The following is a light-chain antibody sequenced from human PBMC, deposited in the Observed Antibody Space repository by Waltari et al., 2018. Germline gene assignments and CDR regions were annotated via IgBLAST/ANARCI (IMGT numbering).Light chain of an antibody. CDR2: EVS. J-gene: IGLJ3*02. CDR1: SSDVGYYNY. CDR3: SSYAGSNNRV. Sequence: QSALTQPPSASGSPGQSVTIPCTGTSSDVGYYNYVPWYQQHPGKAPKLMIYEVSQRPSGVPDRFSGSKSGNTASLTVSGLQAEDEADYYCSSYAGSNNRVFGGGTKLTVL. V-gene: IGLV2-8*01.